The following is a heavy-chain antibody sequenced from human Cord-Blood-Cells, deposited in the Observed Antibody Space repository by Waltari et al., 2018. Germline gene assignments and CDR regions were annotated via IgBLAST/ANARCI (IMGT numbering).Heavy chain of an antibody. CDR2: INPNSGGT. J-gene: IGHJ3*02. V-gene: IGHV1-2*06. D-gene: IGHD7-27*01. CDR1: GYTLTGYY. Sequence: QVQLVQSGAEVKKPGASVKVSCKASGYTLTGYYMHWVRQAPGQGLEWMGRINPNSGGTNYAQKFKGRVTMTRDTSISTAYMELSRLRSDDTAVYYCARATMGIKDAFDIWGQGTMVTVSS. CDR3: ARATMGIKDAFDI.